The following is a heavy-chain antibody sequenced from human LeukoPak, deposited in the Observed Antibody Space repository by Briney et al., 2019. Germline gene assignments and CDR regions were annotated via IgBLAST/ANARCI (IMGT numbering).Heavy chain of an antibody. D-gene: IGHD2-2*01. CDR3: ARDSTNWSINY. CDR2: IWSDGSNK. J-gene: IGHJ4*02. Sequence: PGRSLRLSCAASGFTFSNYGMYWVRQAPGKGLEWVAVIWSDGSNKYYADSVKGRFTISRDNSKNTLYLQMNSLRAEDTAVYSCARDSTNWSINYWGQGTLVTVSS. V-gene: IGHV3-33*07. CDR1: GFTFSNYG.